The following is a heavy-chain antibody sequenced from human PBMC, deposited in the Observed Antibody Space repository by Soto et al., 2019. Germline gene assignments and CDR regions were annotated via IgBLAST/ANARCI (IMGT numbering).Heavy chain of an antibody. CDR2: ISSHGGNL. Sequence: EVQLVESGGGLIQPGRALRLSCVASGFPFDDYAMFWVRQSPGKGLEWVSSISSHGGNLAYAGFAKGRFIVSRDNARNSLFLHMMGLRVEDTALYYCARGRDDYNCPDFWGQGTLVTVSS. J-gene: IGHJ4*02. CDR1: GFPFDDYA. V-gene: IGHV3-9*01. CDR3: ARGRDDYNCPDF. D-gene: IGHD4-4*01.